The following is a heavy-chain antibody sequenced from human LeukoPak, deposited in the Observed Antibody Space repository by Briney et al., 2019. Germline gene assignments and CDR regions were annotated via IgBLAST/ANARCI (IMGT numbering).Heavy chain of an antibody. CDR3: AKGSKAVLFTRDHYMDV. CDR2: IRNDGSNK. J-gene: IGHJ6*03. D-gene: IGHD6-19*01. CDR1: GFTFSSNG. V-gene: IGHV3-30*02. Sequence: GGSLRLSCVASGFTFSSNGMHWVRQAPGKGLEWVAFIRNDGSNKYYVDSVKGRFTISRDNSKNTLYLQMNSLRAEDTAVYFCAKGSKAVLFTRDHYMDVWGKGTTVTISS.